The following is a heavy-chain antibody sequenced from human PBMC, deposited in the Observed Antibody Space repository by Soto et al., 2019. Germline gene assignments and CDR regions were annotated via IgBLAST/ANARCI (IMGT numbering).Heavy chain of an antibody. V-gene: IGHV4-30-4*02. CDR2: IYYSGST. D-gene: IGHD2-2*03. CDR1: GGSISSGDYY. J-gene: IGHJ4*02. CDR3: AREGNFGRWIHPLDS. Sequence: PSETLSLTCTVSGGSISSGDYYWSWIRQPPGKGLEWIGYIYYSGSTYYNPSLKSRVTMSVDTSKNHFSLKLISVTTADTAVYFCAREGNFGRWIHPLDSWGQGTLVTVSS.